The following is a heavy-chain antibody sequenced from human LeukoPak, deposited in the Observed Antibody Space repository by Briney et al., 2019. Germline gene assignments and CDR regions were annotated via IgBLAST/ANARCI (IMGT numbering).Heavy chain of an antibody. V-gene: IGHV4-61*08. D-gene: IGHD2-15*01. J-gene: IGHJ4*02. CDR1: GGSISSGDYY. Sequence: SETLSLTCTVSGGSISSGDYYWSWIRQPPGKGLEWIGYIYYSGSTNYNPSFKSRITISVDTSRNQFSLQLSSVTAADTAVYYCARIHRYCSGGACYVLDNWGQGTLVAVSS. CDR3: ARIHRYCSGGACYVLDN. CDR2: IYYSGST.